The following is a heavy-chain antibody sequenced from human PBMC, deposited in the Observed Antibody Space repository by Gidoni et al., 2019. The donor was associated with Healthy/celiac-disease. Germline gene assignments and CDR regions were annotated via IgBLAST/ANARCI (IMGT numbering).Heavy chain of an antibody. Sequence: QVQLVQSGAEVKKPGSSVKVSCKASGGPFSSYAISWVRQAPGQGLEWMGGSIPIFGTANYAQKFQGRVTITADESTSTAYVELSSLRSEDTAVYYCARDISGSYSDYWGQGTLVTVSS. CDR1: GGPFSSYA. CDR2: SIPIFGTA. D-gene: IGHD1-26*01. CDR3: ARDISGSYSDY. J-gene: IGHJ4*02. V-gene: IGHV1-69*01.